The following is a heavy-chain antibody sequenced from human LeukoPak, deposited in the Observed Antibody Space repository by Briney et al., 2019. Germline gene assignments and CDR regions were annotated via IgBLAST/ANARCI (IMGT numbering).Heavy chain of an antibody. CDR3: ARAGLYYYGSGSYYPAPHAFDI. CDR1: GDSVSSNSAA. Sequence: SQTLSLTCAISGDSVSSNSAAWNWIRQYPSRGLEWLGRTYYRSKWYNDYAVSVKSRITINPDTSKNQFSLQLISVTPEDTAVYYCARAGLYYYGSGSYYPAPHAFDIWGQGTMVTVSS. V-gene: IGHV6-1*01. D-gene: IGHD3-10*01. CDR2: TYYRSKWYN. J-gene: IGHJ3*02.